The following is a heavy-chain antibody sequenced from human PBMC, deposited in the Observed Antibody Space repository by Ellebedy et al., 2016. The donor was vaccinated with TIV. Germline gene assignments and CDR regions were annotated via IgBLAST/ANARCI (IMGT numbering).Heavy chain of an antibody. V-gene: IGHV1-18*01. Sequence: AASVKVSCKASGYTFTSYGISWVRQAPGQGLEWMGWISAYNGNTNYAQKFQGRITMTIETSTSTGYMELRSLRSDDTAVYYCARGFRYGSGRWPLDYWGQGTLVTVSS. D-gene: IGHD4-23*01. J-gene: IGHJ4*02. CDR2: ISAYNGNT. CDR1: GYTFTSYG. CDR3: ARGFRYGSGRWPLDY.